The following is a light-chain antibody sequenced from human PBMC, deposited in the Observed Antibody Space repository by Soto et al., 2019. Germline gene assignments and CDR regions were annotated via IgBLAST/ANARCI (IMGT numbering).Light chain of an antibody. J-gene: IGLJ2*01. CDR3: SSYAGTNIDVV. CDR1: SNDVGGYVY. CDR2: EVN. Sequence: SVLTQPPSASGSPGQSVTISCTGTSNDVGGYVYVSWYQQYPGKAPKLMIYEVNKRASGVPDRFSGSKSGNTASLTVSGLQAEDEADYYCSSYAGTNIDVVFGGGTKVTVL. V-gene: IGLV2-8*01.